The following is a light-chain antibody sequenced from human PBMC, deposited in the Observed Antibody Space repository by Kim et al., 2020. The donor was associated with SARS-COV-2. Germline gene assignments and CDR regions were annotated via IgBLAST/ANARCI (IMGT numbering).Light chain of an antibody. Sequence: GQRVTISCCGGSSNNGSKTVNWYQQFPGTAPKLLIYRDNQRPSGGPDRFSGSKSGTSASLAIRALQSEDEGDYYCAAWDDSLNGPAFGGGTQLTVL. CDR3: AAWDDSLNGPA. V-gene: IGLV1-44*01. CDR1: SSNNGSKT. CDR2: RDN. J-gene: IGLJ2*01.